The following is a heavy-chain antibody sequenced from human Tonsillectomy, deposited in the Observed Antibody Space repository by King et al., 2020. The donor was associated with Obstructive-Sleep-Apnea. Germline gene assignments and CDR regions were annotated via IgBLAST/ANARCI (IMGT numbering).Heavy chain of an antibody. CDR3: ARREKSAWYFDL. CDR1: GYSFTNYW. V-gene: IGHV5-51*01. J-gene: IGHJ2*01. Sequence: QLVQSGAEVKKPGESLKISCKGSGYSFTNYWIGWVRQMPGKGLEWMGIIYPGDFVTRYSPSFQGQVIISADKSISTAYLQWSRLKASDTAMYYCARREKSAWYFDLWGRGTLVTVSS. CDR2: IYPGDFVT.